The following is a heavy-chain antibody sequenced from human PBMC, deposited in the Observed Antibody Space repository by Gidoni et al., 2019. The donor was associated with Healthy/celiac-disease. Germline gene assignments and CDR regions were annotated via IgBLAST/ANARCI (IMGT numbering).Heavy chain of an antibody. Sequence: QVQLVEAGGGVVQPGRSLRLSCAASGFTFSSYGMHWVRQAPGKGLEWVAVISYDGSNKYYADSVKGRFTISRDNSKNTLYLQMNSLRAEDTAVYYCANTLWFGELPRYYYYYYMDVWGKGTTVTVSS. J-gene: IGHJ6*03. CDR1: GFTFSSYG. V-gene: IGHV3-30*18. CDR3: ANTLWFGELPRYYYYYYMDV. CDR2: ISYDGSNK. D-gene: IGHD3-10*01.